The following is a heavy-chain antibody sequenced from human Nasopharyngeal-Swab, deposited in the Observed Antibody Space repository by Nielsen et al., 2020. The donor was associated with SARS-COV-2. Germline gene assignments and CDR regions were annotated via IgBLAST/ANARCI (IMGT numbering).Heavy chain of an antibody. CDR3: AKDYYGSGGAYYFDY. V-gene: IGHV3-21*01. CDR2: ISSSSAYI. CDR1: GFTFNTYS. J-gene: IGHJ4*02. D-gene: IGHD3-10*01. Sequence: GESLKISCVASGFTFNTYSMNWVRQAPGKGLEWVSSISSSSAYIYYADSVKGRFTISRDNAKNSLYLQMNSLRAEDTAVYYCAKDYYGSGGAYYFDYWGQGTLVTVSS.